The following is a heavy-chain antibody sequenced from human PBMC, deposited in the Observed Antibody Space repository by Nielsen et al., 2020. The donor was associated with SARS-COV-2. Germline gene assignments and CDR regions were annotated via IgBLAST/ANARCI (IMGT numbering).Heavy chain of an antibody. CDR2: TYYRSKWYN. V-gene: IGHV6-1*01. D-gene: IGHD4-17*01. CDR1: GDSVSSNSAA. J-gene: IGHJ6*03. Sequence: SVTLSLTCAISGDSVSSNSAAWNWIRQSPSRGLEWLGRTYYRSKWYNDYAVSVKSRITINPDTSKNQFSLQLNSVTPEDTAVYYCARARGAYGDYYYYYYTDVWGKGTTVTVSS. CDR3: ARARGAYGDYYYYYYTDV.